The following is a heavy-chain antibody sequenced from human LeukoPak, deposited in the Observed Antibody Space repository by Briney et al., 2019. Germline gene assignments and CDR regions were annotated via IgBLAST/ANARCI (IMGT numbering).Heavy chain of an antibody. V-gene: IGHV4-39*01. J-gene: IGHJ4*02. CDR3: ARGGVRGIRGFDY. CDR1: GGSISSSSYY. Sequence: SETLSLTCTVSGGSISSSSYYWGWIRQPPGKGLEWIGTIYYSGSTYYNPSLKSRVTISVDTSKNQFSLKLSSVTAADTAVYYCARGGVRGIRGFDYWGQGTLVTVSS. CDR2: IYYSGST. D-gene: IGHD3-10*01.